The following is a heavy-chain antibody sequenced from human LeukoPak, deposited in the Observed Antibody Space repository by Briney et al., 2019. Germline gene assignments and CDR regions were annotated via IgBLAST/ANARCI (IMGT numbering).Heavy chain of an antibody. CDR1: GYTFTSYD. CDR3: ARGVSYDFWSGYSQ. J-gene: IGHJ4*02. Sequence: GASVKVSCKASGYTFTSYDINWVRQATGQGLEWMGWMNPNSGNTGYAQKFQGRVTMTRNTSISTAYMELSSLRSEDTAVYYCARGVSYDFWSGYSQWGQGTLVTVSS. V-gene: IGHV1-8*01. CDR2: MNPNSGNT. D-gene: IGHD3-3*01.